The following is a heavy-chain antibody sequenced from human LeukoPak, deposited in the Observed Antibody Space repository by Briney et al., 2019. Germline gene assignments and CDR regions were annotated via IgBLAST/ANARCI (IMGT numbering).Heavy chain of an antibody. V-gene: IGHV3-53*01. D-gene: IGHD6-25*01. CDR3: ASTSSGLAFDY. CDR2: IYSGGST. J-gene: IGHJ4*02. Sequence: GGSLRLSCAASGFTVSSNYMSWVRQAPGKGLEWVSVIYSGGSTYYADSVKGRFTISRDNSKNTLYLQMNSLRAEDTAVYYCASTSSGLAFDYWGQGTLVTVSS. CDR1: GFTVSSNY.